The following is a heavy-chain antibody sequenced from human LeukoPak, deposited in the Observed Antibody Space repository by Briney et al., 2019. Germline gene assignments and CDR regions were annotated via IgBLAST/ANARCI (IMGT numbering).Heavy chain of an antibody. Sequence: PGWSLRLSCAASGFTVSSNYMSWVRQAPGKGLEWVSVIYSGGSTYYADSVKGRFTISRDNSKNTLYLQMNSLRAEDTAVYYCARGYCSGGSCYTLWFDPWGQGTLVTVSS. CDR3: ARGYCSGGSCYTLWFDP. V-gene: IGHV3-53*01. D-gene: IGHD2-15*01. CDR2: IYSGGST. J-gene: IGHJ5*02. CDR1: GFTVSSNY.